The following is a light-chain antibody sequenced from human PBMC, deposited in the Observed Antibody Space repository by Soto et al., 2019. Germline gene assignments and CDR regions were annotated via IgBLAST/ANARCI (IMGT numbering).Light chain of an antibody. CDR2: EVN. CDR3: SSCTSSNTLLYV. CDR1: SSDVGYHNY. V-gene: IGLV2-14*01. J-gene: IGLJ1*01. Sequence: QSVLTQPASVSGSPGQSITISCTGNSSDVGYHNYVSWYRQHPGKAPRLMIYEVNNRPSGVSNRFSGSKSSNTASLTISGLQAEDEADYYCSSCTSSNTLLYVFGTGTKGTVL.